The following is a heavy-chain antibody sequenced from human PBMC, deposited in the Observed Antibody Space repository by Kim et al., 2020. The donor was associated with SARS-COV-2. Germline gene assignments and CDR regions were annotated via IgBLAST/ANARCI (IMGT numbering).Heavy chain of an antibody. D-gene: IGHD2-21*01. Sequence: ETLSLTCSVSGGSISNYYWTWIRQPPGKGLEWIGYMYYSGSSNYNPSLKSRITISVDISKNQFSLKLSSVTAADTGVYYCAGGGGPGHLELRGRGT. CDR2: MYYSGSS. J-gene: IGHJ4*02. CDR3: AGGGGPGHLEL. CDR1: GGSISNYY. V-gene: IGHV4-59*12.